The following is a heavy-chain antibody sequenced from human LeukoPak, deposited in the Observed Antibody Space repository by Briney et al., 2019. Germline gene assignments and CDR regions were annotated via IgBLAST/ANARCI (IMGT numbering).Heavy chain of an antibody. V-gene: IGHV4-34*01. J-gene: IGHJ3*02. CDR2: INHSGST. CDR3: ARARYYDSSGYYPNAFDI. Sequence: PSETLSLTCAVYGGSFSGYYWSWIRQPPGKGLEWIGEINHSGSTNYNPSLKSRVTISVDTSKNQFSLKLSSVTAADTAVYYCARARYYDSSGYYPNAFDIWGQGTMVTVSS. D-gene: IGHD3-22*01. CDR1: GGSFSGYY.